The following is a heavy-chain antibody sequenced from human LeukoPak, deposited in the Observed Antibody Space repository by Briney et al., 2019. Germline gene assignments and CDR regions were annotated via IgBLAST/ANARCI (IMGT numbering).Heavy chain of an antibody. J-gene: IGHJ3*02. Sequence: SETLSLTCTVSGGSISTSSYHWGWFRQPPGKALECIGTIYYSGKTYYNPSLNSRVTISIHTSKNEFSLKLSSLTAADRAVYYCARSGPPAGRPDAFDIWGQGTMATVSS. CDR2: IYYSGKT. CDR1: GGSISTSSYH. CDR3: ARSGPPAGRPDAFDI. D-gene: IGHD2-2*01. V-gene: IGHV4-39*07.